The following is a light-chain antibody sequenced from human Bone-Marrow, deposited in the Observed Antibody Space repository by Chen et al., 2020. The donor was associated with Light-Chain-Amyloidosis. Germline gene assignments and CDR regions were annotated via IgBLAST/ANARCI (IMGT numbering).Light chain of an antibody. J-gene: IGLJ2*01. CDR3: QSADSSGTYEVI. CDR1: DLPTKY. CDR2: RDT. Sequence: SYELTQPPSVSVSPGQTARIPCSGDDLPTKYAYWYQQQPGQAPVLVIHRDTERPSGISERFSGSSSGTTATLTISGVQAEDEADDHCQSADSSGTYEVIFGGGTKLTVL. V-gene: IGLV3-25*03.